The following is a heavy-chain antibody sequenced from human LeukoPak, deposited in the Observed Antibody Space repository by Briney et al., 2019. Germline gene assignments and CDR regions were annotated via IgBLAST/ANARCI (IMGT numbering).Heavy chain of an antibody. CDR3: AKDICGGNCYPHGGY. D-gene: IGHD2-21*01. V-gene: IGHV3-30*02. CDR2: IPYDGSNK. J-gene: IGHJ4*02. Sequence: PGGSLRLSCAVSGFTFSNYGMHWVPHAPGKAVEGVAFIPYDGSNKYYADSLQGRLTSSRDNSMNTLYLQMSSLRAEDTARYYCAKDICGGNCYPHGGYWGQGTLVTVSS. CDR1: GFTFSNYG.